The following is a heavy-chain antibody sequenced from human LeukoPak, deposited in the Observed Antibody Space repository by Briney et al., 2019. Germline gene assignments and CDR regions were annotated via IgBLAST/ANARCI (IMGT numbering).Heavy chain of an antibody. V-gene: IGHV4-34*01. Sequence: SETLSLTCAVYGGSFSGYYWSWIRQPPGKGLEWIGEINHSGSTNYNPSLKSRVTISVDTSKNQFSLKLSSVTAADTAVYYCARRTVTTSLVTFDYWGQGTLVTVSS. CDR3: ARRTVTTSLVTFDY. CDR1: GGSFSGYY. D-gene: IGHD4-17*01. J-gene: IGHJ4*02. CDR2: INHSGST.